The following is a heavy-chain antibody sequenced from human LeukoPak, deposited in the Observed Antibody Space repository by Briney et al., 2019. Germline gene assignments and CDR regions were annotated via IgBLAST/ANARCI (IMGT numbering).Heavy chain of an antibody. CDR1: GGSISNTNW. CDR3: SRENWAFSPFGY. V-gene: IGHV4-4*02. J-gene: IGHJ4*02. D-gene: IGHD3-16*01. CDR2: ISLTGLT. Sequence: PSGTLSLTCGVSGGSISNTNWWSCVRQPPGQGLEWIGEISLTGLTHYNPSLESRVTVSLDKSKNQLSLNLTSVTAADTAVYYCSRENWAFSPFGYWGQGTLVTVLS.